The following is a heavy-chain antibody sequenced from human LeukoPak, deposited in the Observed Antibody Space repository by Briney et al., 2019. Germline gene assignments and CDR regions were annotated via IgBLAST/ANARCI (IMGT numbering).Heavy chain of an antibody. CDR3: ARGGIQLWSNNWVDP. Sequence: SETLSLTCTVSGGSISRYYWSWIRQPAGKGLEWIGRIYTSGSTNYNPSLKSRVTMSVDTSKNQFSLKLSSVTAADTAVYYCARGGIQLWSNNWVDPWGQGILVTVSS. CDR2: IYTSGST. J-gene: IGHJ5*02. D-gene: IGHD5-18*01. V-gene: IGHV4-4*07. CDR1: GGSISRYY.